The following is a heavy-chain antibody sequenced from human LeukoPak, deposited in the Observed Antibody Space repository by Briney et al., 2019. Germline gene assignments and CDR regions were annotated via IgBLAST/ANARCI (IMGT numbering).Heavy chain of an antibody. V-gene: IGHV3-64*04. D-gene: IGHD6-13*01. CDR1: GFIFNNYA. CDR2: ISSDGGTT. Sequence: GGSLRLSCSASGFIFNNYAMQWVRQAAGKGLDYISAISSDGGTTYYADSVKGRFTISRDNSKNTLYLQMNSLRAEDTAVYYCAKDSRSSWSYYYYYYGMDVWGQGTTVTVSS. J-gene: IGHJ6*02. CDR3: AKDSRSSWSYYYYYYGMDV.